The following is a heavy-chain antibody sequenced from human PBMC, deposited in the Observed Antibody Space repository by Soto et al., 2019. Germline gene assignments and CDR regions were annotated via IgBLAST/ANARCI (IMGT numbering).Heavy chain of an antibody. CDR1: GFTFDAYA. CDR2: ISWNSGSI. Sequence: EVQLVESGGGLVQPGRSLRLSCAASGFTFDAYAMHWVRQAPGKGLEWVSGISWNSGSIGYADSVKGRFTISRDNAKNSLYLQMNSLRAEDTALYYCAKDSGLVLSFYFDYWGQGTLVTVSS. CDR3: AKDSGLVLSFYFDY. J-gene: IGHJ4*02. V-gene: IGHV3-9*01. D-gene: IGHD6-19*01.